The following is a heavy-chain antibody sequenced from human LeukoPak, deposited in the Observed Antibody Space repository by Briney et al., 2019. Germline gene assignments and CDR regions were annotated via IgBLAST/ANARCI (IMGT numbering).Heavy chain of an antibody. CDR1: GYTFTGYY. Sequence: ASVKVSCKASGYTFTGYYMHWVRQAPGQGLEWMGWINPNSGGTNYAQKFQGRVTMTRDTSISTAYMELSRLRSDDTAVYYCARALYGSGSYICRYWGQGTLVTVSS. CDR3: ARALYGSGSYICRY. V-gene: IGHV1-2*02. D-gene: IGHD3-10*01. CDR2: INPNSGGT. J-gene: IGHJ4*02.